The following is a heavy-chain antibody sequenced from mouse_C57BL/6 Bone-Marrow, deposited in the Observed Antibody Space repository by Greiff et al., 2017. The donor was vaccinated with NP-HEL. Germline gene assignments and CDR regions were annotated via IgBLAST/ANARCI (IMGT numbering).Heavy chain of an antibody. D-gene: IGHD2-5*01. CDR3: ARNNYSNYCYAMDY. V-gene: IGHV1-69*01. Sequence: QVQLQQSGAELVMPGASVKLSCKASGYTFTSYWMHWVKQRPGQGLEWIGEIDPSDSYTNYNQKFKGKSTLTVDKSSSSAYMQLSSLTSEDSAVYDYARNNYSNYCYAMDYGGQGTAVTVSS. CDR1: GYTFTSYW. CDR2: IDPSDSYT. J-gene: IGHJ4*01.